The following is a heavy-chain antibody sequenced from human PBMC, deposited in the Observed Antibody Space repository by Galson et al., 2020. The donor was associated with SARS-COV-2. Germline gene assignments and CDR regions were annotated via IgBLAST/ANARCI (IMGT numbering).Heavy chain of an antibody. CDR3: AGRGARLWDYYGMDV. D-gene: IGHD3-16*01. CDR2: IYYSGST. CDR1: NVSISRYY. V-gene: IGHV4-59*12. J-gene: IGHJ6*02. Sequence: SETLSLTCTVSNVSISRYYWSWIRQSPGKGLEWIGYIYYSGSTNYNPSLKSRLTISVDTSKNQFSLKLSSVTAADAAVYYCAGRGARLWDYYGMDVWGPGATVTVSS.